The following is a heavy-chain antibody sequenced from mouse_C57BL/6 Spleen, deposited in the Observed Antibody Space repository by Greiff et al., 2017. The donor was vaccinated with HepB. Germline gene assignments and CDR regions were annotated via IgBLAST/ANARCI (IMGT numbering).Heavy chain of an antibody. D-gene: IGHD2-3*01. V-gene: IGHV14-3*01. CDR2: IDPANGNT. CDR1: GFNIKNTY. J-gene: IGHJ4*01. Sequence: EVQGVESVAELVRPGASVKLSCTASGFNIKNTYMHWVKQRPEQGLEWIGRIDPANGNTKYAPKFQGKATITADTSSNTAYLQLSLTSEDTAIYYCARDDGYYGYAMDYWGQGTSVTVSS. CDR3: ARDDGYYGYAMDY.